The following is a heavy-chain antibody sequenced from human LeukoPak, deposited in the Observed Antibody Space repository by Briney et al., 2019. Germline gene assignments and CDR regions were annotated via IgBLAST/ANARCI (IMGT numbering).Heavy chain of an antibody. CDR2: INPNSGGT. V-gene: IGHV1-2*02. CDR1: GYTFTGYY. J-gene: IGHJ5*02. CDR3: ARDFFNLGFTSWWSQTNWFDP. D-gene: IGHD2-15*01. Sequence: ASVKVSCKASGYTFTGYYMHWVRQAPGQGLEWMGWINPNSGGTNYAQKFQGRVTMTRDTSISTAYMELSRLRSDDTAEYYCARDFFNLGFTSWWSQTNWFDPWGQGTLVTVSS.